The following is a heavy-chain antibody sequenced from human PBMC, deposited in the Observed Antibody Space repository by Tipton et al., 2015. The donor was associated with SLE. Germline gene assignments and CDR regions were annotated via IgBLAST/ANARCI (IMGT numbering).Heavy chain of an antibody. CDR1: GFTFSDHH. D-gene: IGHD3-3*01. J-gene: IGHJ6*03. CDR2: IYYSGST. Sequence: LRLSCTASGFTFSDHHMDWVRQAPGKGLEWIGSIYYSGSTYYNPSLKSRVTVSIDTSKNQFSLKLSSVTAADTAVYYCVATQKNYGDFWTWVGYMDVWGKGTTVTVSS. V-gene: IGHV4-38-2*02. CDR3: VATQKNYGDFWTWVGYMDV.